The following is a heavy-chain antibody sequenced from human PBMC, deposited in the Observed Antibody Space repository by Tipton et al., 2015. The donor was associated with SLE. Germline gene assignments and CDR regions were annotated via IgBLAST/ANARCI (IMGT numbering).Heavy chain of an antibody. J-gene: IGHJ3*02. CDR2: ISWNSGSI. D-gene: IGHD2-21*02. CDR3: AKGGSDLGAFDI. CDR1: GFTFDDYA. Sequence: SLRLSCAASGFTFDDYAMHWVRQAPGKGLEWVSGISWNSGSIGYADSVEGRFTISRDNAKNSLYLQMNSLRAEDTALYYCAKGGSDLGAFDIWGQGTMVTVSS. V-gene: IGHV3-9*01.